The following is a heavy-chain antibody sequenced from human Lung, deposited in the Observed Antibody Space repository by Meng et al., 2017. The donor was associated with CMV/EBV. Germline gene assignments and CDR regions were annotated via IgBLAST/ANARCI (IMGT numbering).Heavy chain of an antibody. CDR3: ARVPQNIAAAGISAFDI. J-gene: IGHJ3*02. CDR2: VYYSGST. Sequence: SCTVSGGSVSSGSFYWSWIRQPPGEGLEWIGFVYYSGSTNYNPALKSRVTMSIDTSKNQFSLKLSSVTAADTAMYYCARVPQNIAAAGISAFDIWGQGTXVTVSS. CDR1: GGSVSSGSFY. D-gene: IGHD6-13*01. V-gene: IGHV4-61*01.